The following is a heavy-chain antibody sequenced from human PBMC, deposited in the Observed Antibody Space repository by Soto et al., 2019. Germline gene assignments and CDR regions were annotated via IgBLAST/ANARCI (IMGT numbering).Heavy chain of an antibody. Sequence: ASVKVSCKASGYTFTSYAMHWVRQAPGQRLEWMGWINAGNGNTKYSQKFQGRVTITRDTSASTAYMELSSLRSEDTAVYYCARDGGVVIIDYYYYGMDVWGQGTTVTV. D-gene: IGHD3-3*01. CDR3: ARDGGVVIIDYYYYGMDV. CDR1: GYTFTSYA. V-gene: IGHV1-3*01. J-gene: IGHJ6*02. CDR2: INAGNGNT.